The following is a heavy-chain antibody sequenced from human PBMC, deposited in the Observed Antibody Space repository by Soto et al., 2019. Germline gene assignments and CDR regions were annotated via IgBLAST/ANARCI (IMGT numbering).Heavy chain of an antibody. CDR1: GFTFSDYY. CDR2: ISSSSSYT. CDR3: ARDLYIVVVPAAMRDYYYYYGMDV. Sequence: GGSLRLSCAASGFTFSDYYMSWIRQAPGKGLEWVSYISSSSSYTNYADTVKSRFTISRDNAKNSLYLQINSLRAEDMAVYYCARDLYIVVVPAAMRDYYYYYGMDVWGQGTTVTVSS. V-gene: IGHV3-11*05. J-gene: IGHJ6*02. D-gene: IGHD2-2*01.